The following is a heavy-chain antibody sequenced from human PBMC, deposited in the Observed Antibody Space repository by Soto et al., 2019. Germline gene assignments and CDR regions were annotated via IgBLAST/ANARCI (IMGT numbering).Heavy chain of an antibody. CDR3: ARDLSFVAPRYCSGGSCYSGHWFDP. Sequence: QVQLQESGPGLVKPSQTLSLTCTVSGGSISSGGYYWSWIRQHPGKGLEWIGYIYYSGSTYYNPSLKSRVTTSIDTSKNQFSLKLSSVTAADTAVYYCARDLSFVAPRYCSGGSCYSGHWFDPWGQGTLVTVSS. D-gene: IGHD2-15*01. J-gene: IGHJ5*02. CDR1: GGSISSGGYY. V-gene: IGHV4-31*03. CDR2: IYYSGST.